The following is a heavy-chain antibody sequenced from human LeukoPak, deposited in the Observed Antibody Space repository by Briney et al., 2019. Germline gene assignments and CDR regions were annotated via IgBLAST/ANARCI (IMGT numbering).Heavy chain of an antibody. CDR2: IYHSGST. V-gene: IGHV4-38-2*02. J-gene: IGHJ4*02. D-gene: IGHD1-26*01. CDR3: ARESTGIVGATDY. CDR1: GYSISSGYY. Sequence: SETLSLTCTVSGYSISSGYYWGWIRQPPGKGLEWIGSIYHSGSTYYNPSLKSRVTISVDTSKNQFSLKLSSVTAADTAVYYCARESTGIVGATDYWGQGTLVTVSS.